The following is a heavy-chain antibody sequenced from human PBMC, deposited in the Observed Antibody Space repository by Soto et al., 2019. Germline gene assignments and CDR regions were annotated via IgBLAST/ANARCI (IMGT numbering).Heavy chain of an antibody. V-gene: IGHV4-38-2*02. D-gene: IGHD4-4*01. Sequence: SETLSVTCVVATYSISSGFFWAWIRQPPGKGLEWVGSIYHTGDTHYNPSLRSQVTMSVDTSKNQFSLKMTYLTAADTAVYFCARDSNSLDPWGQGILVTVSS. CDR1: TYSISSGFF. CDR2: IYHTGDT. J-gene: IGHJ5*02. CDR3: ARDSNSLDP.